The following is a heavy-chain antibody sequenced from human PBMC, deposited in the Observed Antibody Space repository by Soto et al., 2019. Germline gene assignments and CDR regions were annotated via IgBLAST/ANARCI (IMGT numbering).Heavy chain of an antibody. V-gene: IGHV4-39*01. J-gene: IGHJ4*02. Sequence: SETLSLTCTVSGGSISSSSYYWGWIRQPPGKGLEWIGSIYYSGSTYYNPSLKSRVTISVDTSKNQFSLKLSSVTAADTAVYYCARGEAQEGVSSSWYLSFDYWGQGTLVTVSS. D-gene: IGHD6-13*01. CDR3: ARGEAQEGVSSSWYLSFDY. CDR2: IYYSGST. CDR1: GGSISSSSYY.